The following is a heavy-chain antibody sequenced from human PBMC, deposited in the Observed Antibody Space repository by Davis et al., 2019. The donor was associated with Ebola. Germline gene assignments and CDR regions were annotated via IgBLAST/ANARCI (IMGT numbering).Heavy chain of an antibody. CDR3: ARDLRAVTTSGFYYYYGMDV. V-gene: IGHV4-4*02. D-gene: IGHD4-17*01. CDR2: IYHSGST. J-gene: IGHJ6*02. Sequence: MPSETLSLTCAVSGGSISSSDWWSWVRQPPGKGLEWIGEIYHSGSTNYNPSLKSRVTISVDKSKNQFSLKLSSVTAADTAVYYCARDLRAVTTSGFYYYYGMDVWGQGTTVTVSS. CDR1: GGSISSSDW.